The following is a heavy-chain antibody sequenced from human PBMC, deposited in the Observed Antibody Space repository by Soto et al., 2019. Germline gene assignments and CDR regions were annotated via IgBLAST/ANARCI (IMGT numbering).Heavy chain of an antibody. CDR2: IIPILGIA. CDR3: ARVPAGGYDYNWFDP. V-gene: IGHV1-69*02. D-gene: IGHD5-12*01. Sequence: QVQLVQSGAEVKKPGSSVKVSCKASGCTFSSYSISWVRQAPGQGLEWMGRIIPILGIANYAQKFQGSVTITEDKPTSTASMELSSLRSEDTALYSFARVPAGGYDYNWFDPCGQGTLVTVSS. CDR1: GCTFSSYS. J-gene: IGHJ5*02.